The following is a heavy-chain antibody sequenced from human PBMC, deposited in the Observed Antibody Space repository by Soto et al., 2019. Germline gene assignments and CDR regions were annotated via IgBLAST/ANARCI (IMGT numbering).Heavy chain of an antibody. CDR2: INPKSGGT. J-gene: IGHJ6*02. CDR3: ARGDSTDCSNGVCSFFYNHDMDV. Sequence: AASVKVSCKASGYSFTDYHIHWVRQAPGQGLEWLGRINPKSGGTSTAQKFQGWVTMTTDTSISTDSMEPTRLTSDDTAIYYCARGDSTDCSNGVCSFFYNHDMDVWG. CDR1: GYSFTDYH. D-gene: IGHD2-8*01. V-gene: IGHV1-2*04.